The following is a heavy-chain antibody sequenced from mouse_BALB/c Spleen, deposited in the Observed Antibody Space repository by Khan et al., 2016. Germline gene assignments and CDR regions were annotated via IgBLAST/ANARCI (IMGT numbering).Heavy chain of an antibody. J-gene: IGHJ2*01. Sequence: EVQLVESGPGLVKPSQSLSLTCTVTGYSITSGYGWNWIRQFPGNKLEWMGYISYSGSTNYTPSPTSRISITRYTSKNQFFLQLNSVTTEDTATYYCARTARIKYWGQGTTLTVSS. CDR1: GYSITSGYG. CDR2: ISYSGST. D-gene: IGHD1-2*01. V-gene: IGHV3-2*02. CDR3: ARTARIKY.